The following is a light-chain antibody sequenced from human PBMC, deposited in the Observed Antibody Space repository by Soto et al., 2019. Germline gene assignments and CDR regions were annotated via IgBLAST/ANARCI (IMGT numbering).Light chain of an antibody. CDR3: SAYAGSNNFV. V-gene: IGLV2-8*01. Sequence: QSVLTQPPSASGSPGQSVTISCTGTSSDVGDNYVSWYQQHPGKAPKLIIYEVRQRPSGVPDRFSGSKSGNTASLTVSGLQTEDEADYYCSAYAGSNNFVFGSGTKVTVL. J-gene: IGLJ1*01. CDR2: EVR. CDR1: SSDVGDNY.